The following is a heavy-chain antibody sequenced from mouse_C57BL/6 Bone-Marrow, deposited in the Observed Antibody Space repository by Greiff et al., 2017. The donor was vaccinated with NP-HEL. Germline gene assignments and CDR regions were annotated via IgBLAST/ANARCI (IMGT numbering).Heavy chain of an antibody. D-gene: IGHD2-3*01. V-gene: IGHV1-19*01. CDR1: GYTFTDYY. Sequence: VQLQQSGPVLVKPGASVKMSCKASGYTFTDYYMNWVKQSHGKSLEWIGVINPYNGGTSYNQKFKGKATLTVDKSSSTAYMELNSLTSEDSAVYYCARWGLLRGYYFDYWGQGTTLTVSS. CDR3: ARWGLLRGYYFDY. CDR2: INPYNGGT. J-gene: IGHJ2*01.